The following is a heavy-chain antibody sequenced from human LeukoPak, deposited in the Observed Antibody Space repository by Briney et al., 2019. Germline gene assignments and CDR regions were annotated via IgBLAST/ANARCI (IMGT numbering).Heavy chain of an antibody. Sequence: PGGSLRLSCAASGFTFSSYGMHWVRQAPGKGLEWVAVISYDGSNRYYADSVKGRFTISRDNSKNTLYLQMNSLRAEDTAVYYCAKEDCSGGSCYRRGSYYYYYGMDVWGQGTTVTVSS. V-gene: IGHV3-30*18. J-gene: IGHJ6*02. CDR3: AKEDCSGGSCYRRGSYYYYYGMDV. CDR2: ISYDGSNR. D-gene: IGHD2-15*01. CDR1: GFTFSSYG.